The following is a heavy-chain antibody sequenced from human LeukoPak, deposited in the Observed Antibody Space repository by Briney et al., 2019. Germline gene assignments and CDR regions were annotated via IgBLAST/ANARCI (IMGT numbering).Heavy chain of an antibody. D-gene: IGHD6-19*01. CDR3: ARTAGTGNYFDY. CDR1: GFTFSSYS. Sequence: GGSLRLSCAASGFTFSSYSMNWVRQAPGKGLEWVSSISSSSSYIYYADLVKGRFTISRDNAKNSLYLQMNSLRAEDTAVYYCARTAGTGNYFDYWGQGTLVTVSS. V-gene: IGHV3-21*01. CDR2: ISSSSSYI. J-gene: IGHJ4*02.